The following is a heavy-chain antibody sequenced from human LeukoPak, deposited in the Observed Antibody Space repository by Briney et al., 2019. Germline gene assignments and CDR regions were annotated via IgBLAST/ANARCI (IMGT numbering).Heavy chain of an antibody. D-gene: IGHD4-11*01. CDR3: AKLDDYSNHFDY. J-gene: IGHJ4*02. Sequence: GGSLRLSCAASGFTFSSYAMSWVRQAPGKGLEWVSAISDSGGSTYYADSVKGRFTISRDNSKNTLYLQMNSLRAEDTAVYYCAKLDDYSNHFDYWGQGTLVTVSS. CDR2: ISDSGGST. CDR1: GFTFSSYA. V-gene: IGHV3-23*01.